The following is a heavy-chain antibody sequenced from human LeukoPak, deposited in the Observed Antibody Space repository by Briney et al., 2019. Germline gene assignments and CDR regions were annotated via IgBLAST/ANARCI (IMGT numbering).Heavy chain of an antibody. Sequence: GASVKVSCKASGYTFTSYGISWVRQAPGQGLEWMGWISTYNGNTNYIQTLQGRVTMTTDTSTGTAYMELRSLRSDDTAVYYCARYSGSYHELGYWGQGTLVTVSS. D-gene: IGHD1-26*01. J-gene: IGHJ4*02. CDR1: GYTFTSYG. V-gene: IGHV1-18*01. CDR3: ARYSGSYHELGY. CDR2: ISTYNGNT.